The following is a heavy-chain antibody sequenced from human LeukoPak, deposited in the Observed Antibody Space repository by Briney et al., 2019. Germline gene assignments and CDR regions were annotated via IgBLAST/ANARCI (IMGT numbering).Heavy chain of an antibody. Sequence: AGGSLRLSCAASGFTFNTYTMNWVRQAPGKGLEWVSYISGSSGIIDYADSVRGRFTISRDNAKNSLYLQMNSLRADDTAVYYCAKKEGGFDHWGQGALVTVSS. CDR1: GFTFNTYT. J-gene: IGHJ4*02. D-gene: IGHD1-26*01. CDR3: AKKEGGFDH. CDR2: ISGSSGII. V-gene: IGHV3-48*01.